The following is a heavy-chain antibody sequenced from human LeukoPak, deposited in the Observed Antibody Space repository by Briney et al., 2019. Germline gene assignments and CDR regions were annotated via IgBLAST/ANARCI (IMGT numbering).Heavy chain of an antibody. CDR2: EWHDGSNK. CDR1: GFIFSTYG. CDR3: VRGSRYHYDIGGYYHNFAY. Sequence: GGSLRLSCAASGFIFSTYGMHWLRQAPGKGLEWVAVEWHDGSNKYYADYVKGRFTISRDDSGNTLFLQMSSLSAKLTAVYYCVRGSRYHYDIGGYYHNFAYWGQGTLVTVSS. V-gene: IGHV3-33*01. D-gene: IGHD3-22*01. J-gene: IGHJ4*02.